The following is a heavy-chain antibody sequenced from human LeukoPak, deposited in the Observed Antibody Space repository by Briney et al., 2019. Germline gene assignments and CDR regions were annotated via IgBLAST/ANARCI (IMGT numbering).Heavy chain of an antibody. CDR3: ARVGAVAGFDY. CDR2: IYHSWST. CDR1: GYSISSGYY. V-gene: IGHV4-38-2*01. J-gene: IGHJ4*02. D-gene: IGHD6-19*01. Sequence: SETLSLTCAVSGYSISSGYYWGWIRQPPGKGLERIGGIYHSWSTYYNPSLNSRVTISVDTSKNQFSLKLSSVTAADTAVYYCARVGAVAGFDYWGQGTLVTVSS.